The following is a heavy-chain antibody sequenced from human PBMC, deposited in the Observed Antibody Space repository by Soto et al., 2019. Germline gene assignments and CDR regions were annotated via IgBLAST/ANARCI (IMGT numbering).Heavy chain of an antibody. V-gene: IGHV3-9*01. D-gene: IGHD2-15*01. Sequence: EVQLVESGGGLVQPGRSLRLSCAASGFTFDNCGMHWVRQAPGKGLEWVAGISWDSSTIGYADSVKGRSIISRDDAKNSLYLQMDSLRGEDTALYYCVQGRYPTMATPLDHWGQGTQVIVSS. CDR2: ISWDSSTI. CDR3: VQGRYPTMATPLDH. J-gene: IGHJ4*02. CDR1: GFTFDNCG.